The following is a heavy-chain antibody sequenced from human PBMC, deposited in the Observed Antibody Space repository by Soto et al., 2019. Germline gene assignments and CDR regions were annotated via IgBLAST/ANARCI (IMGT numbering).Heavy chain of an antibody. D-gene: IGHD1-26*01. CDR2: VRYDGSNI. V-gene: IGHV3-33*01. CDR3: ARDGVGATAFFGYFDY. Sequence: QVHLVESGGGVVQPGRSLRLSCAASGFTFSCCGMHWVRQAPGKGLEWVAVVRYDGSNIYYGDAVKGRFTISRDNSKDTLYLQMNSLRAEDTAVDYCARDGVGATAFFGYFDYWGQGSLVTVSS. CDR1: GFTFSCCG. J-gene: IGHJ4*02.